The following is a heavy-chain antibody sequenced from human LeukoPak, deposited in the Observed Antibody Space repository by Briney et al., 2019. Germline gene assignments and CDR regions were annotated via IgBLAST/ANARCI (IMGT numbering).Heavy chain of an antibody. CDR3: ARGSRNYNNYEGADY. V-gene: IGHV4-34*12. CDR2: IIHSGDT. CDR1: GGAFSGCY. Sequence: SETLSLTCAVYGGAFSGCYWSWIRQPPGKGLEWIGEIIHSGDTKYNPSLKSRVSMSVDVSKDQFPLKLTSLTAADTAVYYCARGSRNYNNYEGADYWGQGTLVTVSS. D-gene: IGHD4-11*01. J-gene: IGHJ4*02.